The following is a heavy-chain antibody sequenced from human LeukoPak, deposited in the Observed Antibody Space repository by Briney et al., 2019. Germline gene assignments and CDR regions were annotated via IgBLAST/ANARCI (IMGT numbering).Heavy chain of an antibody. CDR3: ARVKAVNYYDSSGYRFDP. CDR1: GGSFSGYY. Sequence: SETLSLTCAVYGGSFSGYYWSWIRQPPGKGLEWIGEINHSGSTNYNPSLKSRVTISVDTSKNQFSLKLSSVTAADTAVYYCARVKAVNYYDSSGYRFDPWGQGTLVTVSS. V-gene: IGHV4-34*01. D-gene: IGHD3-22*01. J-gene: IGHJ5*02. CDR2: INHSGST.